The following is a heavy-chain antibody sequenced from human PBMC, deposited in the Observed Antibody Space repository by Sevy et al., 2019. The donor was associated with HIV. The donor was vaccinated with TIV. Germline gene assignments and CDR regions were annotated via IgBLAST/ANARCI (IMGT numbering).Heavy chain of an antibody. CDR3: AAEDMTTFGGPLRVFNM. D-gene: IGHD3-16*01. Sequence: ASVNVSCTASGIIFSNSAVQWVRQTRGPRLEWIGWIVVGSGVSNYAQKFQERVTISRDMSTRTAYMELSSLRSEDTAVYYCAAEDMTTFGGPLRVFNMWGQGTMVTVSS. J-gene: IGHJ3*02. CDR1: GIIFSNSA. V-gene: IGHV1-58*01. CDR2: IVVGSGVS.